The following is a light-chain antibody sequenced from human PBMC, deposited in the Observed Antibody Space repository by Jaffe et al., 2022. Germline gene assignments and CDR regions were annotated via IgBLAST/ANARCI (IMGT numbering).Light chain of an antibody. CDR3: QQFNSYPQGFT. CDR2: DAS. V-gene: IGKV1-13*02. Sequence: AIQLTQSPSSLSASVGDRVTITCRASQGISSALAWYQQKPGKAPKLLIYDASSLESGVPSRFSGSGSGTDFTLTISSLQPEDFATYYCQQFNSYPQGFTFGPGTKVDIK. CDR1: QGISSA. J-gene: IGKJ3*01.